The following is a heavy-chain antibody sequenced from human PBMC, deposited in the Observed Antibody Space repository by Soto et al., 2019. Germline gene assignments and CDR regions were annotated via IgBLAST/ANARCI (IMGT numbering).Heavy chain of an antibody. D-gene: IGHD3-16*02. J-gene: IGHJ4*02. CDR1: GGSISSSSYY. V-gene: IGHV4-39*07. CDR3: ARDYHYDY. CDR2: IYYSGST. Sequence: SETLSLTCTVSGGSISSSSYYWGWIRQPPGKGLEWIGCIYYSGSTYYNPSLKSRVTISVDTSKNQFSLKLSSVTAADTAVYYCARDYHYDYWGQGTLVTVSS.